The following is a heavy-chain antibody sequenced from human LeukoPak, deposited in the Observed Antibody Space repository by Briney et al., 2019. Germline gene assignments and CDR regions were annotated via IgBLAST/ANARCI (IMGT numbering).Heavy chain of an antibody. D-gene: IGHD3-16*01. CDR1: GVSISSSGDY. Sequence: PSETLSLTCTVSGVSISSSGDYWTWIRQHPEKGLEYIGYIYYSGSTYYNPSLKSRVTISIDTSKNQFSLRLSSVTAADTAVYYCARSTLKTPPFYAPPACWGLGTLVTVSS. V-gene: IGHV4-31*03. CDR3: ARSTLKTPPFYAPPAC. J-gene: IGHJ4*02. CDR2: IYYSGST.